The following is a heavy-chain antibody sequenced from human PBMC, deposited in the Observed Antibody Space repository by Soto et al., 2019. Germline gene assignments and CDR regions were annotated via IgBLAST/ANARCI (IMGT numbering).Heavy chain of an antibody. D-gene: IGHD6-19*01. Sequence: SETLSLTCTVSGGSISSDSYYWGWNRQPPGKGLEWIGSIYYTGSTYYSLSLQSRVTISVDTSKNQFSLKLSSVTAEDTAVYYCVRHFSNGWVYHSGLDVWGQGATVTVSS. CDR1: GGSISSDSYY. J-gene: IGHJ6*02. CDR3: VRHFSNGWVYHSGLDV. V-gene: IGHV4-39*01. CDR2: IYYTGST.